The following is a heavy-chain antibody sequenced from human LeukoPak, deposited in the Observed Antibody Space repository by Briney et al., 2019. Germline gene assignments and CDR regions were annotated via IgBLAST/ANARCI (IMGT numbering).Heavy chain of an antibody. CDR1: GFTVSSNY. CDR3: APGGGYYDSSGYYSPLGY. V-gene: IGHV3-53*01. J-gene: IGHJ4*02. D-gene: IGHD3-22*01. Sequence: SGGSLRLSCAASGFTVSSNYMSWVRQAPGKGLEWVSVIYSGGSTYYADSVKGRFTISRDNAKNSLYLQMNSLRAEDTAVYYCAPGGGYYDSSGYYSPLGYWGQGTLVTVSS. CDR2: IYSGGST.